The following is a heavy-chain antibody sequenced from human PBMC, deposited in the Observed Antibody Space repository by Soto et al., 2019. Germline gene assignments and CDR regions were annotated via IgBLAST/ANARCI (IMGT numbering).Heavy chain of an antibody. D-gene: IGHD3-10*01. V-gene: IGHV1-69*13. J-gene: IGHJ6*02. CDR2: IIPIFGTA. CDR3: ARSDYGSGSPYYYYYGMDV. CDR1: GGTFSSYA. Sequence: GASVKVSCKASGGTFSSYAISWVRQAPGQGLEWMGGIIPIFGTANYAQKFQGRVTITADESTSTAYMELSSLRSEDTAVYYCARSDYGSGSPYYYYYGMDVWGQGTTVTSP.